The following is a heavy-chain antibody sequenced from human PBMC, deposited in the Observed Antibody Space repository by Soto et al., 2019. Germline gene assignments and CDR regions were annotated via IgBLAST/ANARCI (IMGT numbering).Heavy chain of an antibody. J-gene: IGHJ6*02. V-gene: IGHV6-1*01. CDR1: GDSVSSNSAA. D-gene: IGHD2-15*01. CDR2: TYYRSKWYN. CDR3: ARRGGEAATDYYYGMDV. Sequence: KQSQTLSLTCAISGDSVSSNSAAWNWIRQSPSRGLEWLGRTYYRSKWYNDYAVSVKSRITINPDTSKNQFSLQLNSVTPEDTAVYYCARRGGEAATDYYYGMDVWGQGTTVTVSS.